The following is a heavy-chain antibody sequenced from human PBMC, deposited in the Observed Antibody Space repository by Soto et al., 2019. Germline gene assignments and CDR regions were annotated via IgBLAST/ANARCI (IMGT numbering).Heavy chain of an antibody. Sequence: EVQLLESGGGLVQPGGSLRLSCAASGFTFRSYAMTWVRQAPGKGLEWVSSISDSGGITYYAGSVKGRFTISRDNSKNTLYLQMNSLRAEDTAVYYCAKGLARADYWGQGTLVTVSS. CDR3: AKGLARADY. J-gene: IGHJ4*02. CDR1: GFTFRSYA. CDR2: ISDSGGIT. V-gene: IGHV3-23*01.